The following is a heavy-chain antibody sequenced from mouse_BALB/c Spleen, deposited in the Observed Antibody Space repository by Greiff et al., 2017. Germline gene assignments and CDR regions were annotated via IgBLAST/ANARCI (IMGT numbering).Heavy chain of an antibody. CDR1: GFTFSSFG. CDR3: ARKASYYYGSSPYYYALDY. J-gene: IGHJ4*01. V-gene: IGHV5-17*02. D-gene: IGHD1-1*01. CDR2: ISSGSSTI. Sequence: EVQVVESGGGLVQPGGSRKLSCAASGFTFSSFGMHWVRQAPEKGLEWVAYISSGSSTIYYADTVKGRFTISRDNPKNTLFLQMTSLRSEDTAMYYCARKASYYYGSSPYYYALDYWGQGTSVTVSS.